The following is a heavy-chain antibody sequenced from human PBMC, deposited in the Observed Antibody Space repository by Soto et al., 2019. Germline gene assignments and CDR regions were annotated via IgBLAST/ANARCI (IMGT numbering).Heavy chain of an antibody. Sequence: GGPLRLSCAASGFTLSSYWMSWVRQAPGKGLEWVANINQDGSEKYYVDSVKGRFTISRDNAKNSLYLQMNSLRAADTAVYYCARVSEYSSSGTLFLFDPWGQGTLVTVSS. CDR1: GFTLSSYW. V-gene: IGHV3-7*05. CDR3: ARVSEYSSSGTLFLFDP. CDR2: INQDGSEK. D-gene: IGHD6-6*01. J-gene: IGHJ5*02.